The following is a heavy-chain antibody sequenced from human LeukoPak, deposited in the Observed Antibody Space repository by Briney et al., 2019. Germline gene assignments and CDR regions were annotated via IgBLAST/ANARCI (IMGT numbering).Heavy chain of an antibody. J-gene: IGHJ3*02. CDR1: GYTFTSYG. D-gene: IGHD2-15*01. CDR2: IIPILGIA. V-gene: IGHV1-69*04. CDR3: ARVRDVVVVAATYDDAFDI. Sequence: SVKVSCKASGYTFTSYGISWVRQAPGQGLEWMGRIIPILGIANYAQKFQGRVTITADKSTSTAYMELSSLRSEDTAVYYCARVRDVVVVAATYDDAFDIWGQGTMVTVSS.